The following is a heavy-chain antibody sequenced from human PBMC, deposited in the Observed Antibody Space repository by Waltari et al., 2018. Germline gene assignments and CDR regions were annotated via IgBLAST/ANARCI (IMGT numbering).Heavy chain of an antibody. CDR1: GFTVSSNY. V-gene: IGHV3-53*01. D-gene: IGHD3-16*01. J-gene: IGHJ3*02. CDR3: ARGPITFGIQNAFDI. CDR2: IDSGGST. Sequence: EVQLVESGGGLIQPGGSLRLSCAASGFTVSSNYMSWVRQAPGKGLELVSVIDSGGSTYYADSVKGRFTISRDNSKNTLYLQMNSRRAEDTAVYYCARGPITFGIQNAFDIWGQGTMVTVSS.